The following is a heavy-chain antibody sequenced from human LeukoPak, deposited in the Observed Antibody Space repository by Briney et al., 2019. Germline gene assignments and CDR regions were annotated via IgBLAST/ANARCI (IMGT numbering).Heavy chain of an antibody. CDR1: GGSISSSSYY. CDR2: IYYSGST. Sequence: SETLSLTCTVSGGSISSSSYYWGWIRQPPGKGLEWIGSIYYSGSTYYNPSLKSRVTISVDTSKNQFSLKLSSVTAADTAVYYCARLHRGLYAPFDPWGQGTLVTVSS. CDR3: ARLHRGLYAPFDP. V-gene: IGHV4-39*01. D-gene: IGHD2/OR15-2a*01. J-gene: IGHJ5*02.